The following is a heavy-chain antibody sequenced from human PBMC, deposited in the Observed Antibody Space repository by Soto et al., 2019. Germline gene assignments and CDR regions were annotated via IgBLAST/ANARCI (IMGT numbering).Heavy chain of an antibody. CDR2: ISGGGGST. J-gene: IGHJ4*02. V-gene: IGHV3-23*01. CDR3: GEGSSASRPYYFDC. D-gene: IGHD3-22*01. Sequence: EVQLLQSGGGLVQPGGSLRLSCVASGFTFDTYAMSWVRQAPGKGLEWVSAISGGGGSTYYADSVKGRFTISRDKSKNTLYLQMNSLRADDTAESYCGEGSSASRPYYFDCWGQGTLVTVSS. CDR1: GFTFDTYA.